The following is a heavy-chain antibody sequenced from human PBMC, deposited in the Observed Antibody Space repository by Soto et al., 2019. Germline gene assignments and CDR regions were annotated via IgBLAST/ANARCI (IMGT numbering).Heavy chain of an antibody. Sequence: QMQLVQSGAEVKKPGSSVKVSCKASGGTFSSYAISWVRQAPGQGLEWMGGIIPIFGTANYAQKFQGRVTITADESTSTAYMELSSLRSEDTAVYYCARDQGEYCSSTSCPSSYYYYGMDVWGQGTTVTVSS. CDR1: GGTFSSYA. CDR2: IIPIFGTA. D-gene: IGHD2-2*01. CDR3: ARDQGEYCSSTSCPSSYYYYGMDV. J-gene: IGHJ6*02. V-gene: IGHV1-69*01.